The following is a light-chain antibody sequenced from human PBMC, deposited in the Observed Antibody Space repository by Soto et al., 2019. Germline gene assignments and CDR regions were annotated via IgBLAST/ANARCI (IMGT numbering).Light chain of an antibody. CDR1: SSNIGSNT. J-gene: IGLJ1*01. Sequence: QSVLTQPPSASVTPGQRVTSSCSGSSSNIGSNTVNWYQQLPGTAPKLLIYSNNQRPSGVPDRFSGSKSGTSASLAISGLQSEDEADYYCAAWDDSLNGPLYVFGTGTKVTVL. CDR2: SNN. V-gene: IGLV1-44*01. CDR3: AAWDDSLNGPLYV.